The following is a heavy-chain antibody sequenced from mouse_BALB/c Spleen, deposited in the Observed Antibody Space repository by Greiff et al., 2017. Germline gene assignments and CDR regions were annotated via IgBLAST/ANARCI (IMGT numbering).Heavy chain of an antibody. CDR2: ISNGGGST. V-gene: IGHV5-12-2*01. Sequence: EVQGVESGGGLVQPGGSLKLSCAASGFTFSSYTMSWVRQTPEKRLEWVAYISNGGGSTYYPDTVKGRFTISRDNAKNTLYLQMSSLKSEDTAMYYCARHDDYDYAMDYWGQGTSVTVSS. CDR3: ARHDDYDYAMDY. J-gene: IGHJ4*01. CDR1: GFTFSSYT. D-gene: IGHD2-4*01.